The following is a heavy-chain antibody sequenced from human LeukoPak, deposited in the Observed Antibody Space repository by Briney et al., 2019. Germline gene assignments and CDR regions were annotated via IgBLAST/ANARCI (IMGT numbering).Heavy chain of an antibody. D-gene: IGHD3-10*01. CDR1: GGSFSGYY. Sequence: SETLSLTCAVYGGSFSGYYWSWIRQPPGKGLEWIGEINHSGSTNYNPSLKSRVTISVDTPKNQFSLKLSSVTAADTAVYYCARGPRYYYGLGSYYNSWGQGTLVTVSS. V-gene: IGHV4-34*01. CDR2: INHSGST. J-gene: IGHJ4*02. CDR3: ARGPRYYYGLGSYYNS.